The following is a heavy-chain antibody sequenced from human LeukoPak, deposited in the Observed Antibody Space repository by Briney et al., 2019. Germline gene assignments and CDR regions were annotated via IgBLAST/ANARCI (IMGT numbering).Heavy chain of an antibody. Sequence: GASVKVSCKASGYTFTSYGISWVRQAPGQGLEWMGWISAYNGNTNYAQKLQGRVTMTTDTSTSRAYMELRSLRSDDTAVYYCARGPLGYCSGGSCYPDYWGQGTLVTVSS. CDR3: ARGPLGYCSGGSCYPDY. D-gene: IGHD2-15*01. CDR2: ISAYNGNT. CDR1: GYTFTSYG. J-gene: IGHJ4*02. V-gene: IGHV1-18*01.